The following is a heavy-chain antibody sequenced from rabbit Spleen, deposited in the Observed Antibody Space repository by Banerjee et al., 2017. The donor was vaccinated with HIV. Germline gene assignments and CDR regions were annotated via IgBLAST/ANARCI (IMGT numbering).Heavy chain of an antibody. J-gene: IGHJ3*01. V-gene: IGHV1S40*01. Sequence: QSLEESGGDLVKPGASLTLTCTASGFSFSNNYWMNWVRQAPGKGLEWISCIAGSSSGFTYSATWAKGRFTCSKTSSTTVTLQMTSLTVADTATYFCARGSATMTMVITGYYLGLWGQGTLVTVS. CDR3: ARGSATMTMVITGYYLGL. CDR1: GFSFSNNYW. CDR2: IAGSSSGFT. D-gene: IGHD2-1*01.